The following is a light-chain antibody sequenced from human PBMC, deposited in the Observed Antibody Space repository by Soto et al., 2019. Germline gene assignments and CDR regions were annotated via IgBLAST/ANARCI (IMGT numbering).Light chain of an antibody. CDR3: QQYNPPLT. J-gene: IGKJ4*01. CDR1: QSVSSSY. V-gene: IGKV3-20*01. CDR2: GAS. Sequence: EIVLTQSPGTLSLSPGERATLSCRASQSVSSSYLAWYQQKPGQAPRPLIYGASSRATGIPDRFSGSGSGTDFTLTISRLEPEDFAVYFCQQYNPPLTFGGGTKVDIK.